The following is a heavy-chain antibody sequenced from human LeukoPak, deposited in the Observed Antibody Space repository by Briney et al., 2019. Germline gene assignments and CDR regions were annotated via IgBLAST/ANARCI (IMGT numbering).Heavy chain of an antibody. CDR2: ISYDRSDE. CDR1: GFTFRNYG. D-gene: IGHD1-26*01. Sequence: WGSLRLSCAASGFTFRNYGMHWVRQAPGKGLEWVASISYDRSDEYNADSVKGRFTISRDNSKNTVYLQMNSLRAEDTAVYYCAKGRVASGIYFDYWGQGTLVTVSS. CDR3: AKGRVASGIYFDY. V-gene: IGHV3-30*18. J-gene: IGHJ4*02.